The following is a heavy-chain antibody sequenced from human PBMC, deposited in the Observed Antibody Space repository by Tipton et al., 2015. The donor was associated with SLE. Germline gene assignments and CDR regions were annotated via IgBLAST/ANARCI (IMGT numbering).Heavy chain of an antibody. V-gene: IGHV3-21*01. CDR2: ITGNSTYI. J-gene: IGHJ6*02. CDR1: GFTFSSYW. Sequence: GSLRLSCAASGFTFSSYWMSWVRQAPGKGLEWVSSITGNSTYIYYADSVKGRFTISRDNAKNSLYLQMNSLRAEDTAVYYCARQQLGRGMDVWGQGTTVTVSS. CDR3: ARQQLGRGMDV. D-gene: IGHD6-6*01.